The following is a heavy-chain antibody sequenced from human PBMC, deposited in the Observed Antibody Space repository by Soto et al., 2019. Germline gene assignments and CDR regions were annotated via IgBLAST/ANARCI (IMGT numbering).Heavy chain of an antibody. CDR3: ARDSQYSTDWQRFDS. CDR1: GYTFTNYA. V-gene: IGHV1-18*01. J-gene: IGHJ4*02. CDR2: VNTYNGNP. Sequence: QVQLVQSGVEVKKPGASVKVSCKASGYTFTNYAISWVRQAPGRGLEWMGWVNTYNGNPNYAQIFQGRVTMTTDTSTGTAYMELRSLKSDHSAVYYCARDSQYSTDWQRFDSWGQGTLVTVSS. D-gene: IGHD6-6*01.